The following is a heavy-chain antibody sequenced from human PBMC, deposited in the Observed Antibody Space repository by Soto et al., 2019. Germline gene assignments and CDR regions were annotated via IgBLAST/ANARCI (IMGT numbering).Heavy chain of an antibody. V-gene: IGHV3-11*03. CDR2: ISSSSSYT. J-gene: IGHJ5*02. CDR1: GFTFSDYY. Sequence: GGSLRLSCAASGFTFSDYYMSWIRQAPGKGLEWVSYISSSSSYTNYADSVKGRFTISRDNAKNSLYLQMNSLRAEDTAVYYCARYRFAGTVFNWFDPWGQGTLVTVSS. D-gene: IGHD6-13*01. CDR3: ARYRFAGTVFNWFDP.